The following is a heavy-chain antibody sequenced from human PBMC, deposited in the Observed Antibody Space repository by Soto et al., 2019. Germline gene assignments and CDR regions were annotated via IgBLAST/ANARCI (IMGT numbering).Heavy chain of an antibody. CDR1: GFNFNTYT. D-gene: IGHD3-22*01. Sequence: EVQLVESGGGLVKPGESLRLSCVASGFNFNTYTMSWVRQAPGKGLEWVSSISSKSAYIYYADSVEGRFTVSRDNAKTSLYLQMTALRADDTAVYYCVRVGRYYSESTESDWGQGTLVTVSS. CDR2: ISSKSAYI. CDR3: VRVGRYYSESTESD. V-gene: IGHV3-21*01. J-gene: IGHJ4*02.